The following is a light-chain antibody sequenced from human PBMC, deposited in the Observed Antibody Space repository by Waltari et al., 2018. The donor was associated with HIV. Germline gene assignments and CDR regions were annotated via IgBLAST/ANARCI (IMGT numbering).Light chain of an antibody. CDR1: TSNIGAGYD. CDR2: GNN. Sequence: QSVLTQPPSVSGAPGQRVTISCTGITSNIGAGYDVHWYQHLPGTAPKLLIYGNNNRPAGVPDRFSGSRSGTSSSLAITGLQAEDEAVYYCQSYDSSLSVNWVFGGVTKLTVL. V-gene: IGLV1-40*01. J-gene: IGLJ3*02. CDR3: QSYDSSLSVNWV.